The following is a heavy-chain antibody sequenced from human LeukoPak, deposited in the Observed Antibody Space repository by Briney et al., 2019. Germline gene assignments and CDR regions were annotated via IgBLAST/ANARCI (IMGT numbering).Heavy chain of an antibody. Sequence: QGLEWMGWSSANNGNTNYAQKLQGRVTMTKDTSTNTAYMELRSLRVDDTAVYYCARDGYSYGYWMYYFDYWGQGTLVTVSS. D-gene: IGHD5-18*01. CDR2: SSANNGNT. CDR3: ARDGYSYGYWMYYFDY. V-gene: IGHV1-18*01. J-gene: IGHJ4*02.